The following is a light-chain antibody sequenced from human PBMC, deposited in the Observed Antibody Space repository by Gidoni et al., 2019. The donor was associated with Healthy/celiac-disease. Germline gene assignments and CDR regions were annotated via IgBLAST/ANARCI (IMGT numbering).Light chain of an antibody. CDR1: ALRQKY. CDR3: YSTDSSGKHSLCV. CDR2: EDS. J-gene: IGLJ3*02. Sequence: SYELTQPPAVYVSPGPTARIPCSGVALRQKYAYWYQQQAGQAPVRVIYEDSKRPSGIPERFSGSSSGTMATLTISGAQVGDEADYYCYSTDSSGKHSLCVVGGGSKLTVL. V-gene: IGLV3-10*01.